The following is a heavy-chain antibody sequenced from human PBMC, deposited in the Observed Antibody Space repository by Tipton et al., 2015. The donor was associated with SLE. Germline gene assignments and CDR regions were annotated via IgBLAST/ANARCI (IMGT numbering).Heavy chain of an antibody. CDR3: ARGLSAGTVFDY. V-gene: IGHV3-53*05. J-gene: IGHJ4*02. CDR2: IYSGARS. CDR1: GFTFSSFA. Sequence: GSLRLSCAASGFTFSSFAMSWVRQAPGKGLEWVSTIYSGARSYYADPVKGRFTVSRDNSKGVFYLQMNSLTTDDTAVYFCARGLSAGTVFDYWGQGAVVTVSP. D-gene: IGHD6-13*01.